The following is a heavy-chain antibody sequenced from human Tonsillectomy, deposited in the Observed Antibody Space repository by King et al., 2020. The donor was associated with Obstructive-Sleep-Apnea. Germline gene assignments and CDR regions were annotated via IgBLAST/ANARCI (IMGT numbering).Heavy chain of an antibody. CDR2: ISYDGSNK. CDR1: GFTFSSYA. J-gene: IGHJ4*02. D-gene: IGHD3-9*01. V-gene: IGHV3-30*04. CDR3: ARGTYYDILTGYYDLFFSETPDY. Sequence: VQLVESGGGVVQPGRSLRLSCAASGFTFSSYAMHWVRQAPGKGLEWVAVISYDGSNKYYADSVKGRFTISRDNSKNTLYLQMNSLRAEDTAVYYCARGTYYDILTGYYDLFFSETPDYWGQGTLVTVSS.